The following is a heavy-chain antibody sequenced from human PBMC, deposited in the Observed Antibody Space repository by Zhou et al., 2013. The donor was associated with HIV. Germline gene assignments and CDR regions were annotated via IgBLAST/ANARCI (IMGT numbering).Heavy chain of an antibody. CDR3: ARDLYDSSGYENWFDP. CDR2: INPSGGST. V-gene: IGHV1-46*01. J-gene: IGHJ5*02. D-gene: IGHD3-22*01. Sequence: QVQLVQSGAEMKKPGASVNISCEASGYTFTAYYIHWVRQAPGQGLEWMGLINPSGGSTSYAQKFQGRVTMTRDTSTSTVYMELSSLRSEDTAVYYCARDLYDSSGYENWFDPWGQGTLVTVSS. CDR1: GYTFTAYY.